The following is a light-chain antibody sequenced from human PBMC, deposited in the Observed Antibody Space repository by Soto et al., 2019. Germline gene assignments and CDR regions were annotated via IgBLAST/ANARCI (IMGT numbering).Light chain of an antibody. CDR2: GAS. V-gene: IGKV3-11*01. CDR3: QQRTNWLT. Sequence: EIVLTQSPGTLSLSPGERATISCRASQSVSSNLAWYQQKPGQAPRLLIYGASNRATGVPARFSGSGSGTDFTLTISSLEPEDFAVYYCQQRTNWLTFGGGTKVDIK. CDR1: QSVSSN. J-gene: IGKJ4*01.